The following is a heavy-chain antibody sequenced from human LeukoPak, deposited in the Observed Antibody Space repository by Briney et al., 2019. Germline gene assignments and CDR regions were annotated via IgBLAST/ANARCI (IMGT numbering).Heavy chain of an antibody. CDR2: IYIGGTA. V-gene: IGHV3-66*01. D-gene: IGHD3-10*01. Sequence: GGSLRLSCAASGLTVNDNFVSWVRQAAGKGLEWVSYIYIGGTAYYAEFVEGRFIISRDTSKNTLYLQMNSLRVEDTAVYYCTRWYYYGSGSYGFDIWGQGTMVTVSS. CDR3: TRWYYYGSGSYGFDI. J-gene: IGHJ3*02. CDR1: GLTVNDNF.